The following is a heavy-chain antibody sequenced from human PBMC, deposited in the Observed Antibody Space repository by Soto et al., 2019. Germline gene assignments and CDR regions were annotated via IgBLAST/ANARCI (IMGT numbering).Heavy chain of an antibody. CDR2: IGTAGDT. V-gene: IGHV3-13*01. Sequence: GGSLRLSCAASGFTFSSYDMHWVRQATGKGLEWVSAIGTAGDTYYPGSVKGRFTISRENAKNSLYLQMNSLRAEDTAVYYCARGTRYYYGSGLTSYYYYGMDVWGQGTTVTVSS. CDR1: GFTFSSYD. J-gene: IGHJ6*02. D-gene: IGHD3-10*01. CDR3: ARGTRYYYGSGLTSYYYYGMDV.